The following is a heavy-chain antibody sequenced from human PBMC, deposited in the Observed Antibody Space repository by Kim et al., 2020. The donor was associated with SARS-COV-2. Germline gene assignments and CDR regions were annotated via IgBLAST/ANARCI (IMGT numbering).Heavy chain of an antibody. CDR3: ARARATGTDHVDWFDP. D-gene: IGHD1-1*01. CDR1: GYTFTSYG. CDR2: ISAYNGNT. Sequence: ASVKVSCKASGYTFTSYGISWVRQAPGQGLEWMGWISAYNGNTNYAQKLQGRVTMTTDTSTSTAYMELRSLRSDDTAVYYCARARATGTDHVDWFDPWGQGTLVTVSS. J-gene: IGHJ5*02. V-gene: IGHV1-18*01.